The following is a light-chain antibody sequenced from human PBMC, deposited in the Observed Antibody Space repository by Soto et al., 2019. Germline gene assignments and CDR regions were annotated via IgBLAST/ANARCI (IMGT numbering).Light chain of an antibody. V-gene: IGKV1-39*01. CDR1: QNITSY. J-gene: IGKJ2*03. Sequence: DIQMTQSPSSLSASVGDRITITCRASQNITSYLNWYQQKPGKAPRLLIYAASSLRSGVPSRFSGSGSGTDFTLTVNSLQPEDIATYYCQQSYSTPYSFGQGTKLEI. CDR3: QQSYSTPYS. CDR2: AAS.